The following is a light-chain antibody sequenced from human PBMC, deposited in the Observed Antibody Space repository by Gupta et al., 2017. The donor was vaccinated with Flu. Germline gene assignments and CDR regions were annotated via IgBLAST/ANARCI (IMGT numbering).Light chain of an antibody. J-gene: IGKJ5*01. CDR3: QQDHHLPHT. V-gene: IGKV1-33*01. CDR1: QDINKY. CDR2: YTS. Sequence: DIQLTQSPSSLSASVGDRVTITCQASQDINKYVNWYQQKPGEAPKLLIYYTSNLETGVPSRFGGSGSGTDFSLTISSLQPEDFGTYYCQQDHHLPHTFGQGTRLDFK.